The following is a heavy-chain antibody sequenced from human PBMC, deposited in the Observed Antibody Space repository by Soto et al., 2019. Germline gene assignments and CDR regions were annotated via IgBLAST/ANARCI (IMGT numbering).Heavy chain of an antibody. J-gene: IGHJ6*02. CDR1: GYTFTNSG. D-gene: IGHD5-12*01. Sequence: ASVKVSCKASGYTFTNSGFSWVRQAPGQGLEWVGWISAYNGNTNYAQKLQGRVTMTTDTSTSTAYMELRSLRSDDTAVYYCARALGGYSGYDYNYYYGMDVWGQGTTVTVSS. CDR3: ARALGGYSGYDYNYYYGMDV. V-gene: IGHV1-18*01. CDR2: ISAYNGNT.